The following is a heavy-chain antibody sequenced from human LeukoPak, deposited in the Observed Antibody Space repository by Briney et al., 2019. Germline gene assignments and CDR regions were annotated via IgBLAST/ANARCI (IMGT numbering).Heavy chain of an antibody. J-gene: IGHJ4*02. V-gene: IGHV3-9*01. Sequence: GGSLRLSCAASGFTFDDYAMHWVRQAPGKGLEWVSGISWNSGSIGYADSVKGRFTISRDNAKNSLYLQMNSLRAEDTALYYCAKGGYFDWFGPFHYWGQGTLVTVSS. CDR3: AKGGYFDWFGPFHY. CDR2: ISWNSGSI. D-gene: IGHD3-9*01. CDR1: GFTFDDYA.